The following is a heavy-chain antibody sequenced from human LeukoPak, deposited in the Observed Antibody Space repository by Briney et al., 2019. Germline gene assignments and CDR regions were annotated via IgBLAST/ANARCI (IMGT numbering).Heavy chain of an antibody. V-gene: IGHV3-21*01. CDR3: AREIAADDDALDI. J-gene: IGHJ3*02. D-gene: IGHD6-13*01. CDR1: GFTFSSYS. CDR2: ISSSSSYI. Sequence: GGSLRLSCAASGFTFSSYSMNWVRQAPGKGLEWVSSISSSSSYIYYADSVKGRFTISRDNAKNSLYLQMNSLRAEDTAVYYCAREIAADDDALDIWGQGTMVTVSS.